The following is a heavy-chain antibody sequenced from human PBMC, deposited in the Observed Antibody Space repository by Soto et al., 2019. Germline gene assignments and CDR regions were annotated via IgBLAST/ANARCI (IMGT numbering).Heavy chain of an antibody. V-gene: IGHV3-23*01. Sequence: EVQLLESGGGLVQPGGSLRLSCAASGFTFSSYAMSWVRQAPGKGLEWVSAISGSGGSTYYADSVKGRFTISRDNSKNTLYLQMNSLRAEDTAVYYCAKEWGITGTTAVYYYYYYMDVWGKGTTVTVSS. CDR2: ISGSGGST. J-gene: IGHJ6*03. CDR3: AKEWGITGTTAVYYYYYYMDV. CDR1: GFTFSSYA. D-gene: IGHD1-7*01.